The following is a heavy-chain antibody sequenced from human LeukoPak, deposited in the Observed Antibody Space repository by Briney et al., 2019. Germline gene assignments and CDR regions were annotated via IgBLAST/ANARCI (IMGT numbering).Heavy chain of an antibody. D-gene: IGHD4-17*01. CDR1: GFTFRSYG. V-gene: IGHV3-23*01. Sequence: GGSLRLPCAASGFTFRSYGMSWVRQAPGKGLEWVSAISGSGGSTYYADSVKGRFTISRDNSKNTLYLQMNSLRAEDTAVYYCAGLNYGDYRYYYYYMDVWGKGTTVTISS. CDR2: ISGSGGST. CDR3: AGLNYGDYRYYYYYMDV. J-gene: IGHJ6*03.